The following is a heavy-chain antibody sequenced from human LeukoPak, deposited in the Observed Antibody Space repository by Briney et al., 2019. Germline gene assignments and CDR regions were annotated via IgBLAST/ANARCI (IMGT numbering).Heavy chain of an antibody. D-gene: IGHD3-22*01. J-gene: IGHJ3*02. CDR2: ISSSGSTI. Sequence: GGSLRLSCAASGFTFSSYEMNWVRQAPGKGPEWVSYISSSGSTIYYADSVKGRFTISRDNAKNSLYLQMNSLRVEDTAVYYCAREGYDSSGNDAFDIWGQGTMVTVSS. CDR3: AREGYDSSGNDAFDI. CDR1: GFTFSSYE. V-gene: IGHV3-48*03.